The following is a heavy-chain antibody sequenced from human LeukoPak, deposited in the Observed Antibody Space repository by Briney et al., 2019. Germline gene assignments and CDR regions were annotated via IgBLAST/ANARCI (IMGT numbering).Heavy chain of an antibody. D-gene: IGHD2-15*01. V-gene: IGHV6-1*01. CDR3: ARGVHSYYFDY. J-gene: IGHJ4*02. Sequence: SQTLSLTCAISGDSVPSDSAAWSWIRQSPSRGLEWLGRTFYRSKWYNDYAVSVKSRITINPDTSKNQFSLQLNSVTPEDTAVYYCARGVHSYYFDYWGQGTLVTVSS. CDR1: GDSVPSDSAA. CDR2: TFYRSKWYN.